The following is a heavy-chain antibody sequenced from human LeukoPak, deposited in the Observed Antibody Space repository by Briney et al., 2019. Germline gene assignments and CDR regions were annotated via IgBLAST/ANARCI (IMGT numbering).Heavy chain of an antibody. Sequence: SETLSLTCTVSGGSISSGAHYWDWIRQPPGKGLEWIGNIYFTGNTYYNPSLESRITISVDTSKNQFSLKLTSVSAADMAIYYCASTFCGSCYSFDYWGQGALVTVSS. CDR1: GGSISSGAHY. CDR3: ASTFCGSCYSFDY. J-gene: IGHJ4*02. V-gene: IGHV4-39*01. D-gene: IGHD2-15*01. CDR2: IYFTGNT.